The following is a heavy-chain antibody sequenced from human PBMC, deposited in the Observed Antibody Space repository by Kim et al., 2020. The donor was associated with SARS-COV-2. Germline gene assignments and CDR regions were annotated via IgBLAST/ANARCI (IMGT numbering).Heavy chain of an antibody. CDR1: GGSISSSSYY. V-gene: IGHV4-39*01. J-gene: IGHJ6*02. CDR2: IYYSGST. CDR3: ARIPVPWIQLWLDYGMDV. D-gene: IGHD5-18*01. Sequence: SETLSLTCTVSGGSISSSSYYWGWIRQPPGKGLEWIGSIYYSGSTYYNPSLKSRVTISVDTSKNQFSLKLSSVTAADTAVYYCARIPVPWIQLWLDYGMDVWGQGTTVTVSS.